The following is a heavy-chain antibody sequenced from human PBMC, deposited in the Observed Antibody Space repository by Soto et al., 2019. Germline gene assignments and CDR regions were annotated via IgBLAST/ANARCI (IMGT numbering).Heavy chain of an antibody. CDR1: GFTFNTFE. D-gene: IGHD3-16*01. Sequence: EVQLLESGGGLVQPGGSLRLSCAASGFTFNTFEMSWVRQAPGRGLEWVSFISDDSSRTYYADAVKGRFTISRDNSKYTLYLQMNSLTAEDHAVYACVKGGWLDFWGQGTLVTVSS. CDR3: VKGGWLDF. V-gene: IGHV3-23*01. CDR2: ISDDSSRT. J-gene: IGHJ5*01.